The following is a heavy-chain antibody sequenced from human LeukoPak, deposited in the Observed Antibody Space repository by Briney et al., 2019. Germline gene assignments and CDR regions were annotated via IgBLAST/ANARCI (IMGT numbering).Heavy chain of an antibody. CDR1: GFTFDDYA. CDR3: AKGTYYDFWSGYSFDP. Sequence: GGSLRLSWAASGFTFDDYAMHWVRQAPGKGLEWVSGISWNSGNIGYADSVKGRFTISRDNAKKSLYLQMNSLRAEDMALYYCAKGTYYDFWSGYSFDPWGQGTPVTASS. J-gene: IGHJ5*02. D-gene: IGHD3-3*01. V-gene: IGHV3-9*03. CDR2: ISWNSGNI.